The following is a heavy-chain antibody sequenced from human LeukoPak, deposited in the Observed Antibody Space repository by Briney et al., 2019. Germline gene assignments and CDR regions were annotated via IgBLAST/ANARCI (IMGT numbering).Heavy chain of an antibody. Sequence: SETLSLTCTVSGGSIRSGSYYWSWIRQPAGKGLEWIGRIYTSGSTNYNPSLKSRVTISVDTSKNQFSLKLSSVTAADTAVYYCARDLYYYDSSGYYLWGFDIWGQGKMVTVSS. CDR3: ARDLYYYDSSGYYLWGFDI. J-gene: IGHJ3*02. CDR1: GGSIRSGSYY. V-gene: IGHV4-61*02. D-gene: IGHD3-22*01. CDR2: IYTSGST.